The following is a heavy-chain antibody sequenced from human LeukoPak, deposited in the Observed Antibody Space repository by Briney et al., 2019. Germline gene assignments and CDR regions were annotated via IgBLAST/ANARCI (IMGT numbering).Heavy chain of an antibody. Sequence: SETLSLTCTVSGGSIRSYYWSWIRQPPGKGLEWIGYIYYSGSTNYNPSLKSRVTISVDTSKNQFSLKLSSVTAADTAVYYCARGASSGWKDYWGQGTLVTVSS. J-gene: IGHJ4*02. D-gene: IGHD6-19*01. CDR2: IYYSGST. CDR3: ARGASSGWKDY. CDR1: GGSIRSYY. V-gene: IGHV4-59*01.